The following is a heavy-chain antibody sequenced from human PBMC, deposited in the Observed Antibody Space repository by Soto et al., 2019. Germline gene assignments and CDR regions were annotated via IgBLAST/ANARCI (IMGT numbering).Heavy chain of an antibody. CDR2: ISSSGRTT. Sequence: SLRLSCADSGFTFSSYEMNWVRQAPGKGLEWVSYISSSGRTTYYADSVKGRFTISRDNAKNSLSLQMNSLRADDTAVYYCARDRDELVGIFTYYYGMDVWGQGTTVTVSS. V-gene: IGHV3-48*03. CDR1: GFTFSSYE. CDR3: ARDRDELVGIFTYYYGMDV. D-gene: IGHD2-21*01. J-gene: IGHJ6*02.